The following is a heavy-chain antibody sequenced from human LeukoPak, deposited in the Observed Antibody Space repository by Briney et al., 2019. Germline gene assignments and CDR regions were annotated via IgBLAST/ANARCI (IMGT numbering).Heavy chain of an antibody. CDR2: IYYSGST. J-gene: IGHJ3*02. CDR3: AREHHPEYYYDSSGLDAFDI. D-gene: IGHD3-22*01. CDR1: GGSISSYY. Sequence: SETLSLTCTVSGGSISSYYWSWIRQPPGKGLEWIGYIYYSGSTNYNPSLKSRVTISVDTSKNQFSLKLSSVTAADTAVYYCAREHHPEYYYDSSGLDAFDIWGQGTMVTVSS. V-gene: IGHV4-59*01.